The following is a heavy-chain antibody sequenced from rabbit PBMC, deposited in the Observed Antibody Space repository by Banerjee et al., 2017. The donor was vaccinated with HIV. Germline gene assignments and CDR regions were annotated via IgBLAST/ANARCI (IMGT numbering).Heavy chain of an antibody. Sequence: QSLEESGGDLVKPGASLTLTCTASGLDFSSNYWICWVRQAPGKGLEWIACIYAGSSGSSYGASWAEGRFTNTKNASTEVTLQMASMTAGNATADFCARKGYGEGTDDYDMWGQGTLITVS. D-gene: IGHD5-1*01. V-gene: IGHV1S40*01. CDR1: GLDFSSNYW. CDR2: IYAGSSGSS. J-gene: IGHJ3*01. CDR3: ARKGYGEGTDDYDM.